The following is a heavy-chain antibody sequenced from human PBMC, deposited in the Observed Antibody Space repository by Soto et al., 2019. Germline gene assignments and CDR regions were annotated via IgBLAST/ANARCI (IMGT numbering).Heavy chain of an antibody. CDR3: ARESGGGGYCSGGNCYGVDV. CDR2: IIPIFGTA. Sequence: SVKVSCKASGGTFSSYAISWVRQAPGQGLEWMGGIIPIFGTANYAQKFQGRVTITADESTSTAYMELSSLRSEDTAVYYCARESGGGGYCSGGNCYGVDVWGQGTTVTVSS. V-gene: IGHV1-69*13. D-gene: IGHD2-15*01. J-gene: IGHJ6*02. CDR1: GGTFSSYA.